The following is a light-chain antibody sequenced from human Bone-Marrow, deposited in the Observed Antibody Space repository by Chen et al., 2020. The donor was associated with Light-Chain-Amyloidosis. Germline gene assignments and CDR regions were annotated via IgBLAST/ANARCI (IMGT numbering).Light chain of an antibody. CDR3: QVWDRSSDRPV. J-gene: IGLJ3*02. Sequence: SYVLTQPSSVSVAPGQTATIACGGNNIGSTSVHWYQQTPGQAPLLVVYDDSDRPSGIPERLSGSNSGNTATLTIIRVEAGDEADYYCQVWDRSSDRPVFGGWTKLTVL. V-gene: IGLV3-21*02. CDR1: NIGSTS. CDR2: DDS.